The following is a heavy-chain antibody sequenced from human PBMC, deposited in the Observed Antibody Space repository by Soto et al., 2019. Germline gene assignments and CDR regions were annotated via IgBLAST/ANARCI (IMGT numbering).Heavy chain of an antibody. Sequence: EVQLVESGGGLVQPGRSLRLSCAASGFTFEDFAMNWVRQAPGKGPEWVSRISWNGGRIDYADSVKGRFTISRDNAKNALYLQMNSLRPEDTALYYCAKIGSNYLYDFDSWGQGTLVTVSS. CDR3: AKIGSNYLYDFDS. J-gene: IGHJ4*02. D-gene: IGHD4-4*01. V-gene: IGHV3-9*01. CDR2: ISWNGGRI. CDR1: GFTFEDFA.